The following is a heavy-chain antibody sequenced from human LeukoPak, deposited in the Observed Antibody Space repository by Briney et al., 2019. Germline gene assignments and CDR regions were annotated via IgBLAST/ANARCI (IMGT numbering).Heavy chain of an antibody. CDR1: GYSISSGYY. D-gene: IGHD1-26*01. J-gene: IGHJ6*03. CDR2: IYHSGST. V-gene: IGHV4-38-2*02. CDR3: ARRSGSYPNYYYYMDV. Sequence: SETLSLTCTVSGYSISSGYYWGWIRPPPGKGLEWIGSIYHSGSTYYNPSLESRVTISVDTSKNQFSLKLSSVTAADTAVYYCARRSGSYPNYYYYMDVWGKGTTVTVSS.